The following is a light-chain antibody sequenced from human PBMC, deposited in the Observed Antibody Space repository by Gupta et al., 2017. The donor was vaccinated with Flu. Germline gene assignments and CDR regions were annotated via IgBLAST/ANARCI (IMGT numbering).Light chain of an antibody. CDR1: KSVLYSTNNNNY. J-gene: IGKJ4*01. V-gene: IGKV4-1*01. CDR3: QQYCSTPPA. CDR2: WAA. Sequence: NGKSSKSVLYSTNNNNYLAWCQQKPGQPPKLLIYWAATRESGVPERFSGSGSGTDFTLTISSLQAEDVAVYYCQQYCSTPPAFGGGTKVEIK.